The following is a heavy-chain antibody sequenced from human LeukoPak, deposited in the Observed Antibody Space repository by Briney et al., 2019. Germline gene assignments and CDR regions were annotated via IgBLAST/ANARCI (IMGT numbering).Heavy chain of an antibody. CDR2: VHYSGNT. J-gene: IGHJ4*02. CDR1: GGSISISSSY. V-gene: IGHV4-39*07. Sequence: PSETLSLTCTVSGGSISISSSYWGWIRQPPGKGLEWVGSVHYSGNTFYNPSLKSRVTISLDTSKNHFSLKVHSVTAADTAVYYCARDILATSIAAPYYWGQGTLVTVSS. CDR3: ARDILATSIAAPYY. D-gene: IGHD6-13*01.